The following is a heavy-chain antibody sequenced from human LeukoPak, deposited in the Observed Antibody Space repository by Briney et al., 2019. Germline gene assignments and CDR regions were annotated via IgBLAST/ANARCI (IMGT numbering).Heavy chain of an antibody. CDR2: INPKSGGT. CDR1: GYTFTGYY. CDR3: ARSPDILTGENFDY. D-gene: IGHD3-9*01. V-gene: IGHV1-2*02. J-gene: IGHJ4*02. Sequence: ASLKGSCKASGYTFTGYYMHWVRQAPGQGREWMGWINPKSGGTNEAQKFHDRVTMTRDTSIRTAYMEVSRLRSDDTAVYYCARSPDILTGENFDYWGQGTLVTVSS.